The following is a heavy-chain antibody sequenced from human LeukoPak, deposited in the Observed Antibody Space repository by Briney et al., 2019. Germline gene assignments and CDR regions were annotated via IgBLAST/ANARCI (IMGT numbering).Heavy chain of an antibody. V-gene: IGHV3-7*03. D-gene: IGHD2-15*01. CDR1: GSTFSGHW. CDR3: AKDSALGSCYDY. J-gene: IGHJ4*02. CDR2: IKEDGREA. Sequence: GGSLRLSCSASGSTFSGHWLTWVRQAPGQGLQWVASIKEDGREAHYVDSVKGRLTISRDNSKNTLYLQMNSLRAEDTAVYYCAKDSALGSCYDYWGQGTLVTVSS.